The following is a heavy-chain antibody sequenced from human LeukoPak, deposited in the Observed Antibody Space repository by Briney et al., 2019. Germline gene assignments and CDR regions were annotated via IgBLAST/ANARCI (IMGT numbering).Heavy chain of an antibody. D-gene: IGHD4-17*01. V-gene: IGHV1-8*01. CDR2: MNPNSGNT. CDR3: ARALLPYGDYDY. J-gene: IGHJ4*02. Sequence: ASVKVSCKASGYTFTSYDINWVRQATGQGLEWMGWMNPNSGNTGYAQKFQGRVTMTRNTSISTAYMELSSLRSEDTAVYYCARALLPYGDYDYWGQGTLVTVSS. CDR1: GYTFTSYD.